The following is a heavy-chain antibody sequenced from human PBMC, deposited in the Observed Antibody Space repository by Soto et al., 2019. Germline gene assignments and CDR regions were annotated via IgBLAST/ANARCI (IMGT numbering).Heavy chain of an antibody. CDR2: IIPILGIA. V-gene: IGHV1-69*02. CDR1: GGTFSSYT. J-gene: IGHJ4*02. D-gene: IGHD4-17*01. CDR3: VSYGDYHSGSFDY. Sequence: PVKVSCKASGGTFSSYTISWVQQAPGQGLEWMGRIIPILGIANYAQKFQGRVTITADKSTSTAYMELSSLRSEDTAVYYCVSYGDYHSGSFDYWGQGTLVTVSS.